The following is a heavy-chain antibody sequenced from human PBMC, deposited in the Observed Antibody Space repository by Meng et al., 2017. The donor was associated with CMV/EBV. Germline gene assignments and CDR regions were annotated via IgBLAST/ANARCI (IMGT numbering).Heavy chain of an antibody. J-gene: IGHJ6*02. Sequence: ASVKVSCKASGYTFAGYYMYWVRQAPGQGLEWMGWINPSSGGTKYAQKFQGRVTMTRDTSISTAYMEVSRLRSDDTAVYYCARDLEVAGYYYYGMDVWGQGTTVTVSS. D-gene: IGHD3-3*01. CDR2: INPSSGGT. V-gene: IGHV1-2*02. CDR3: ARDLEVAGYYYYGMDV. CDR1: GYTFAGYY.